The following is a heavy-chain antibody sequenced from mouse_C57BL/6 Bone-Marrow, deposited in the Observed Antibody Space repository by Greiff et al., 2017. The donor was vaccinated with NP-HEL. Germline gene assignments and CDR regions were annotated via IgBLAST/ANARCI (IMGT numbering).Heavy chain of an antibody. D-gene: IGHD3-2*02. CDR3: ALTAQASMDY. J-gene: IGHJ4*01. CDR1: GYTFTSYG. Sequence: VQGVESGAELARPGASVKLSCKASGYTFTSYGISWVKQRTGQGLEWIGEIYPRSGNTYYNEKFKGKATLTADKSSSTAYMELRSLTSEDSAVYFCALTAQASMDYWGQGTSVTVSS. V-gene: IGHV1-81*01. CDR2: IYPRSGNT.